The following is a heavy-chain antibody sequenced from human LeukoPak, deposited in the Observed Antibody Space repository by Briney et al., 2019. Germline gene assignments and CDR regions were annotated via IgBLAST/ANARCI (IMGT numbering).Heavy chain of an antibody. CDR2: VNYSGFT. D-gene: IGHD6-19*01. V-gene: IGHV4-34*01. CDR3: ARIGIAVPGFDF. J-gene: IGHJ4*02. CDR1: GGSFNGYY. Sequence: PSETLSLTCAVYGGSFNGYYWDWTRQPPGKGLEWIGEVNYSGFTNYNPSLKSRVAISVDTSQNQFSLNLTSVTAADTAVYYCARIGIAVPGFDFWGQGSLVTVSS.